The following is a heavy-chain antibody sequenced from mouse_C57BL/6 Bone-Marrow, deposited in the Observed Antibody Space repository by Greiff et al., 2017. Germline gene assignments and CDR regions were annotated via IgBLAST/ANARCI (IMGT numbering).Heavy chain of an antibody. Sequence: QVQLQQSGAELARPGASVKLSCKASCYTFTSYGISWVKQRTGQGLEWIGEIYPRSGNTYYNEKFKGKATLTADKSSSTAYMEVRSLTSEDSAVYFCARWGWLRGAMDYWGQGTSVTVSS. D-gene: IGHD2-2*01. CDR1: CYTFTSYG. V-gene: IGHV1-81*01. CDR3: ARWGWLRGAMDY. CDR2: IYPRSGNT. J-gene: IGHJ4*01.